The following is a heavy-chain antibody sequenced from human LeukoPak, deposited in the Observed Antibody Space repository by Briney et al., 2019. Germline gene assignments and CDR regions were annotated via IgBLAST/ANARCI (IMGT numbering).Heavy chain of an antibody. J-gene: IGHJ3*02. D-gene: IGHD5-12*01. Sequence: TGGSLRLSCAASGFTFSSYAMSWVRQAPGKGLEWVSAISGSGSSTYYADSVKGRFAISRDNSKNTLYLQMNSLGAEDPAVYYSAKDLSGYRDAFDIWGQETKVTVSS. V-gene: IGHV3-23*01. CDR3: AKDLSGYRDAFDI. CDR1: GFTFSSYA. CDR2: ISGSGSST.